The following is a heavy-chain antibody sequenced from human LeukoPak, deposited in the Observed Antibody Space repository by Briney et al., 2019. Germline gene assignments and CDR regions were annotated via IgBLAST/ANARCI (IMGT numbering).Heavy chain of an antibody. V-gene: IGHV4-30-4*08. J-gene: IGHJ3*02. Sequence: SETLSLTCTVSGGSISSGDYYWSWIRQPPGKGLEWIGYIYYSGSTYYNPSLKSRVTISVDRSKNQFSLKLSSVTAADTAVYYCARYQYGDCPRCAFDIWGQGTMVTVSS. CDR1: GGSISSGDYY. CDR3: ARYQYGDCPRCAFDI. CDR2: IYYSGST. D-gene: IGHD2-21*01.